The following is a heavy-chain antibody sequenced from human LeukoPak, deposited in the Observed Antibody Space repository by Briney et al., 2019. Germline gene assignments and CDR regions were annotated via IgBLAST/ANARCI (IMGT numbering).Heavy chain of an antibody. CDR1: GFTFSSYG. CDR2: IYYSGST. J-gene: IGHJ5*02. D-gene: IGHD4-17*01. Sequence: GSLRLSCAASGFTFSSYGMHWVRQAPGKGLEWIGSIYYSGSTYYNPSLKSRVTISVDTSKNQFSLKLSSVTAADTAVYYCARDKRRGDAPDYGDYARGRFDPWGQGTLVTVSS. V-gene: IGHV4-39*07. CDR3: ARDKRRGDAPDYGDYARGRFDP.